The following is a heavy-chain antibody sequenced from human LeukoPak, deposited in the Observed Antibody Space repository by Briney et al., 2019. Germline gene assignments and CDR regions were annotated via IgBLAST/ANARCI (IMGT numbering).Heavy chain of an antibody. CDR3: AKELKLTPFDY. D-gene: IGHD3-10*01. CDR2: ISFTSGTI. V-gene: IGHV3-48*01. CDR1: GFTFSNYN. Sequence: GGSLRLSCAASGFTFSNYNMNWVRQAPGKGLEWVSYISFTSGTIYYADSVKGRFTISRDNSKNTVFLQMNSLRADNTAVYYCAKELKLTPFDYWGQGTLVAVSS. J-gene: IGHJ4*02.